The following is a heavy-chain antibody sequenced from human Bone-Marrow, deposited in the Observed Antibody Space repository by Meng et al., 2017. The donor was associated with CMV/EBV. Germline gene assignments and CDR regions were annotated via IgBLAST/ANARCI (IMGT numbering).Heavy chain of an antibody. CDR1: GFTFSSYG. D-gene: IGHD3-3*01. J-gene: IGHJ6*02. CDR2: IRYDGSNK. CDR3: AKVWAYYDFWSGLDV. Sequence: GESLKISCAASGFTFSSYGMHWVRQAPGKGLEWVAFIRYDGSNKYYADSVKGRFTISRDNSKNTLYLQMNSLRAEDTAVYYCAKVWAYYDFWSGLDVWGQGTTVIVSS. V-gene: IGHV3-30*02.